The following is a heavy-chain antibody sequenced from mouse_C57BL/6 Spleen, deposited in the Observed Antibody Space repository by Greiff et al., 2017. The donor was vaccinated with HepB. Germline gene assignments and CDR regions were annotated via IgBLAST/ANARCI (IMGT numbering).Heavy chain of an antibody. Sequence: QVQLQQSGAELVKPGASVKISCKASGYAFSSYWMNWVKQRPGKGLEWIGQIYPGDGDTNYNGKFKGKATLTADKSSSTAYMQLSSLTSEDSAVYVCARSGDYGSSPGYFDYWGQGTTLTVSS. J-gene: IGHJ2*01. V-gene: IGHV1-80*01. CDR2: IYPGDGDT. CDR1: GYAFSSYW. D-gene: IGHD1-1*01. CDR3: ARSGDYGSSPGYFDY.